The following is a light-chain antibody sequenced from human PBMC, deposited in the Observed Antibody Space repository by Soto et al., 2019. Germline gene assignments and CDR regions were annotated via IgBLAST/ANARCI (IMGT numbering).Light chain of an antibody. Sequence: EIVMTQSPATLSVSPGERATLSCRASQSVGSNLAWYQQKPGQAPWLLIYGASTRATGIPARFSGSGSGTEFTLTINSLQSEDFALYYCQQYNNWPPYTFGQGTKLEIK. CDR3: QQYNNWPPYT. V-gene: IGKV3-15*01. J-gene: IGKJ2*01. CDR2: GAS. CDR1: QSVGSN.